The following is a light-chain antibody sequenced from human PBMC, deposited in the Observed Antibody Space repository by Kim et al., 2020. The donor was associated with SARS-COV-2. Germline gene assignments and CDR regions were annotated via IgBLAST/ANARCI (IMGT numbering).Light chain of an antibody. CDR2: DVT. V-gene: IGLV2-14*04. Sequence: SITISCTGTSSDNGAYNHVAWYQQYPGKGPKLLIFDVTKRPSGVSNRFAGSKSGNTASLTISGLQAEDEADYYCSSYTRINANVIFGGGTQLTVL. CDR1: SSDNGAYNH. J-gene: IGLJ2*01. CDR3: SSYTRINANVI.